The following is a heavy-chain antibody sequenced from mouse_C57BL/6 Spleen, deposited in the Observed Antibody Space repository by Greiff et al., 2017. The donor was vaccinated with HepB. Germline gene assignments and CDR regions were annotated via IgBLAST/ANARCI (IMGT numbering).Heavy chain of an antibody. CDR3: ARDHGGWFAY. Sequence: EVMLVESGGGLVKPGGSLKLSCAASGFTFSSYAMSWVRQTPEKRLEWVATISDGGSYTYYPDNVKGRFTISRENAKNNLYLQMSHLKSEDTAMYYCARDHGGWFAYWGQGTLVTVSA. CDR1: GFTFSSYA. CDR2: ISDGGSYT. J-gene: IGHJ3*01. V-gene: IGHV5-4*01.